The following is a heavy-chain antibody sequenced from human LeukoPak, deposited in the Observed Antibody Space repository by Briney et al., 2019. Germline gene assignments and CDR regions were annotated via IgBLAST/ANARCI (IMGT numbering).Heavy chain of an antibody. V-gene: IGHV3-30-3*01. CDR2: ISYDGSNK. CDR3: ARDLGSGTAEAWFDP. CDR1: GFTFSSYA. J-gene: IGHJ5*02. D-gene: IGHD3-10*01. Sequence: PGRSLRLSCAASGFTFSSYAMHWVRQAPGKGLEWVAVISYDGSNKYYADSVKGRFTISRDNSKNTLYLQMNSLRVEDTAVYYCARDLGSGTAEAWFDPWGQGILVTVSS.